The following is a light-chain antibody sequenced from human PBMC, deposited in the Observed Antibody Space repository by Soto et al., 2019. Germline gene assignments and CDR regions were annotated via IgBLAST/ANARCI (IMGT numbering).Light chain of an antibody. J-gene: IGKJ3*01. Sequence: ETVMTQSPATLSVSPGDRATLSCRASQSVDTYLAWYQQKPGQAPRLLIYGASTRATGIPARFSGSGSGTEFTLTISSRQSEDFAIYYCQPYSNWPPFTFGPGTKVDIK. V-gene: IGKV3-15*01. CDR3: QPYSNWPPFT. CDR2: GAS. CDR1: QSVDTY.